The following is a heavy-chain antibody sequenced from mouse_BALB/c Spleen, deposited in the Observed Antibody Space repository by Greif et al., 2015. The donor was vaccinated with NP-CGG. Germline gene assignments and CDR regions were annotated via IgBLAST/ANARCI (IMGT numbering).Heavy chain of an antibody. CDR3: ARDYGSSYGY. CDR1: GFNIKDTY. Sequence: VQLKQSGAELVKPGASVKLSCTASGFNIKDTYMHWVKQRPEQGLEWIGRIDPANGNTKYDPKFQGKATITADTSSNTAYLQLSSLTSEDTAVYYCARDYGSSYGYWGQGTTLTVSS. D-gene: IGHD1-1*01. V-gene: IGHV14-3*02. CDR2: IDPANGNT. J-gene: IGHJ2*01.